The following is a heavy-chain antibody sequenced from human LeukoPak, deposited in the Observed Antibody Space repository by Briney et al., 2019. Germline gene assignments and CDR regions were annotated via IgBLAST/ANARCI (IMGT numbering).Heavy chain of an antibody. CDR1: GGSFSGYY. Sequence: PSETLSLTCAVYGGSFSGYYWSWIRQPPGKGLEWIGDINHSGSTNYNPSLKSRVTISVDTSKNQFSLKLSSVTAADTAVYYCARAKGDCSSTSCYTSRPPDDYWGQGTLVTVSS. J-gene: IGHJ4*02. D-gene: IGHD2-2*02. V-gene: IGHV4-34*01. CDR2: INHSGST. CDR3: ARAKGDCSSTSCYTSRPPDDY.